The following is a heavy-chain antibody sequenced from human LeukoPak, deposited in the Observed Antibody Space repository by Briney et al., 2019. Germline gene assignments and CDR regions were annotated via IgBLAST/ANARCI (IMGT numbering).Heavy chain of an antibody. V-gene: IGHV1-69*04. Sequence: EXMXRIIPILGIANYAQKFQGRVTITADKSTSTAYMELSSLRSEDTAVYYCARDLGYSYGLDFDYWGQGTLVTVSS. J-gene: IGHJ4*02. D-gene: IGHD5-18*01. CDR2: IIPILGIA. CDR3: ARDLGYSYGLDFDY.